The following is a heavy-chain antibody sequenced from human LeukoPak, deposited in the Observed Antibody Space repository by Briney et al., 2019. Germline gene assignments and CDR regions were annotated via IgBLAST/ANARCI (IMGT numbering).Heavy chain of an antibody. CDR1: GGSISSSSFY. D-gene: IGHD1-7*01. CDR3: AGSRYNWNYVYFDY. J-gene: IGHJ4*02. V-gene: IGHV4-39*01. Sequence: PSETLSLTCTVSGGSISSSSFYWGWIRQPPGKGLEWIGSVYYSGNTYYNPSVKSRITISVDTSKNQFSLKLSSVTAADTAVYYCAGSRYNWNYVYFDYWGQGTLVTVSS. CDR2: VYYSGNT.